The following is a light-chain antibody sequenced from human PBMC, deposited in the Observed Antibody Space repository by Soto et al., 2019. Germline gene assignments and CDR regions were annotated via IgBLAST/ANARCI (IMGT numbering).Light chain of an antibody. J-gene: IGLJ1*01. Sequence: QSVLTQQPSASGTPGQRVTISCSGSSSNIGSSSVNWYQQLPGTAPKLLIYNNNQWPSGVPDRFSGSKSGTSASLAISGLQSEDEADYYCAAWDVTLNGLYVFGTGTKVTVL. CDR3: AAWDVTLNGLYV. V-gene: IGLV1-44*01. CDR2: NNN. CDR1: SSNIGSSS.